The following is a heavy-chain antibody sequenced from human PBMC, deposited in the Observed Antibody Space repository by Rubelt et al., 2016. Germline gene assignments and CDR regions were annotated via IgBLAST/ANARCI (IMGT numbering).Heavy chain of an antibody. Sequence: QVQLVQSGAEVKKPGASVKVSCKASGYTFTSYGISWVRQAPGQGIEWMGWISAYNGNTNYAQKLQGRVTMTTDTYTSTAYMELRSLRSDDTAVYYCARDPTTRFTSTGWCDPWGQGTLVTVSS. J-gene: IGHJ5*02. D-gene: IGHD5-12*01. CDR3: ARDPTTRFTSTGWCDP. CDR1: GYTFTSYG. V-gene: IGHV1-18*01. CDR2: ISAYNGNT.